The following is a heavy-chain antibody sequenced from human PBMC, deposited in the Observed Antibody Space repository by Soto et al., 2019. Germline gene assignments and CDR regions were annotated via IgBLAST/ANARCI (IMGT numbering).Heavy chain of an antibody. J-gene: IGHJ4*02. CDR2: ISPFNGHT. D-gene: IGHD1-26*01. CDR3: ARDAGSESYLAY. V-gene: IGHV1-18*01. Sequence: QVQLVQSGGEVKKPGASVKVSCKPSGYTFTNYVISWVRQAPGQGLEWMGWISPFNGHTQYAQKIQGRVTLTTDTSTTTAYVELRSLIYDNTAVYYCARDAGSESYLAYWGQGTRVTFSS. CDR1: GYTFTNYV.